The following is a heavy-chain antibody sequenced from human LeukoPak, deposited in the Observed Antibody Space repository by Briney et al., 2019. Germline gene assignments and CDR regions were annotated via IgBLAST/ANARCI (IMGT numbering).Heavy chain of an antibody. D-gene: IGHD4-23*01. CDR3: ARSGGNALFDY. Sequence: PSETLSLTCTVPGGSISGYYWTWIRQPAGKGLEWIGRLYITGSTNYNPSLKSRVTMSVDTSKNQFSLKLSSVTAADTAVYYCARSGGNALFDYWGQGTLVTVSS. CDR2: LYITGST. V-gene: IGHV4-4*07. CDR1: GGSISGYY. J-gene: IGHJ4*02.